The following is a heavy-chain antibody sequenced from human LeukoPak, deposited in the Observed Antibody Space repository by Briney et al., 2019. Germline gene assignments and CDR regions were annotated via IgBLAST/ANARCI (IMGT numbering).Heavy chain of an antibody. J-gene: IGHJ4*02. CDR1: GFTVSSNY. Sequence: PGGSLRLSCAASGFTVSSNYMSWVRQAPGKGLECVSVIYSGGSTYYADSVKGRFTISRDNSKNTLYLQMNSLRAEDTAVYYCARGASGDQIDYWGQGTLVTVSS. V-gene: IGHV3-66*01. CDR3: ARGASGDQIDY. CDR2: IYSGGST.